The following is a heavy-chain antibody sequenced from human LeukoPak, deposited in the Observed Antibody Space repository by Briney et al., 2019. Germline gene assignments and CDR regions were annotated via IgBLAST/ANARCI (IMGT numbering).Heavy chain of an antibody. J-gene: IGHJ4*02. CDR1: GYTFTEHF. CDR3: ARDLRPANL. V-gene: IGHV1-2*02. Sequence: ASVRVSCKASGYTFTEHFIHWVRQAPGQGLQYMGWIHPASANTVYAQMFHGRVTLTRDTPATTTYMELSGLRSDDTAVYYCARDLRPANLWGQGTLVT. CDR2: IHPASANT. D-gene: IGHD1-7*01.